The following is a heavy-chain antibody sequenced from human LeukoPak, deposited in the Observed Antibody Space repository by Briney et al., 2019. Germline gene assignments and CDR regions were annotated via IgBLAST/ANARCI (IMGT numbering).Heavy chain of an antibody. J-gene: IGHJ5*02. CDR1: GGSISSYY. Sequence: SETLSLTCTVSGGSISSYYWSWIRQPPGKGLEWIGYIYYSGSTNYNPSLKSRVTISVDTSKNQFSLKLSSVTAADTAVYHCARAGGYCSSTSCQPSNWFDPWGQGTLVTVSS. D-gene: IGHD2-2*01. CDR3: ARAGGYCSSTSCQPSNWFDP. V-gene: IGHV4-59*01. CDR2: IYYSGST.